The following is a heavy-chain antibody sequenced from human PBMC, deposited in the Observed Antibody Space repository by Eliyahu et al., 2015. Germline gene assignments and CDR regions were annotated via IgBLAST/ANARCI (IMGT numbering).Heavy chain of an antibody. Sequence: QVQLVQSGAEVKKPGASXKXXXKASGYTFTAYYMRWVRQAPGQGLEWMGWINPNSGGTXYAQKFQGRVTVTRDTSINTVYMELSGLRSDDTAVYYCAKGGPDYWGQGTLVTVSS. V-gene: IGHV1-2*02. CDR1: GYTFTAYY. CDR2: INPNSGGT. CDR3: AKGGPDY. J-gene: IGHJ4*02.